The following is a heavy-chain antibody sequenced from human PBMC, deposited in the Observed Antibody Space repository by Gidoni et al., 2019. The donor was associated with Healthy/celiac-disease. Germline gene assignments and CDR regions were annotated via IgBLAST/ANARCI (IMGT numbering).Heavy chain of an antibody. V-gene: IGHV3-53*01. J-gene: IGHJ6*02. CDR1: GFTVSSNY. D-gene: IGHD2-2*02. Sequence: EVQLVESGGGLIQPGGSLRLSCAASGFTVSSNYMNWVRQAPGKGLAWVSVIYSGGSTYYADSVKGRFTISRDNSKNTLYLQMNSLRAEDTAVYYCARGPHCSSTSCYTHYYYGMDVWGQGTTVTVSS. CDR3: ARGPHCSSTSCYTHYYYGMDV. CDR2: IYSGGST.